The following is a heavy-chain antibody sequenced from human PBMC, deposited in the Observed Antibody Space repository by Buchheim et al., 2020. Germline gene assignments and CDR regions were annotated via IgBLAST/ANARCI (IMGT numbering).Heavy chain of an antibody. J-gene: IGHJ4*02. V-gene: IGHV4-34*01. CDR1: GGSFSGYY. CDR2: INDSGNT. CDR3: ARSLFDY. Sequence: QVQLQQWGAGLLKPSETLSLPCAVYGGSFSGYYWGWIRQPPGKGLEWIGEINDSGNTNYNPSLKSRVNIPLDTSKNQFSPRLSSVTAADTAVYYCARSLFDYWGQGTL.